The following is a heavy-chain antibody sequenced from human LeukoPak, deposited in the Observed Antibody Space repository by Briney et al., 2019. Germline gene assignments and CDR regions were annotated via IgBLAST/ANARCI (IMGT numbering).Heavy chain of an antibody. CDR1: GYTFTSYY. Sequence: ASVKVSXKASGYTFTSYYMHWVRQAPGQGLEWMGIINPSGGSTSYALKFQGRVTMTRDTSTSTVYMELSSLRSEDTAVYYCARDRDYGGKVYAFDIWGQGTMVTVSS. D-gene: IGHD4-23*01. V-gene: IGHV1-46*01. CDR3: ARDRDYGGKVYAFDI. CDR2: INPSGGST. J-gene: IGHJ3*02.